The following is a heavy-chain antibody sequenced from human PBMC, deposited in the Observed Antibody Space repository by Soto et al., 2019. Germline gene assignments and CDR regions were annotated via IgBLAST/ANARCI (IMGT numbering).Heavy chain of an antibody. Sequence: EVQLVESGGGLIQPGGSLRLSCAASGFTVSSNYMSWVRQAPGKGLEWVSVIYSGGSTYYADSVKGRFTISRDTSKNTLYLHMNSLRAEDTAVYYCAREPWAGIGGYWGQGTLVTVSP. CDR2: IYSGGST. CDR3: AREPWAGIGGY. D-gene: IGHD3-16*01. V-gene: IGHV3-53*01. J-gene: IGHJ4*02. CDR1: GFTVSSNY.